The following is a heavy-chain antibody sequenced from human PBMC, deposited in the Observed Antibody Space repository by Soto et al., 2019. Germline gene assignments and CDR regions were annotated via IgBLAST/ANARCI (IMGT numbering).Heavy chain of an antibody. V-gene: IGHV3-11*01. J-gene: IGHJ4*02. D-gene: IGHD3-3*01. CDR3: ARDLYYDFWSGYYFAD. Sequence: GGSLRLSCAASGFTFSDYYMSWIRQAPGKGLEWVSYISSSGSTIYYADSVKGRFTISRDNAKNSLYLQMNSLRAEDTAVYYCARDLYYDFWSGYYFADWGQGTLVTVSS. CDR2: ISSSGSTI. CDR1: GFTFSDYY.